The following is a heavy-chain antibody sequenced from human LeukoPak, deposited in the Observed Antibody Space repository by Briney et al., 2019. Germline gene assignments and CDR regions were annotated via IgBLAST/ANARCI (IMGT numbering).Heavy chain of an antibody. J-gene: IGHJ6*02. CDR1: GDTVSSTNAA. Sequence: SQTLSLTCAISGDTVSSTNAAWNWFRQSPSRGLEWLVRTYYRSKWYNEYAVSVKSRISINPDTSKNQFSLQLNSVTPQDTAVYYCTRQAYYYISGTYYSSLDVWGQGTTVTVSS. CDR3: TRQAYYYISGTYYSSLDV. CDR2: TYYRSKWYN. D-gene: IGHD3-10*01. V-gene: IGHV6-1*01.